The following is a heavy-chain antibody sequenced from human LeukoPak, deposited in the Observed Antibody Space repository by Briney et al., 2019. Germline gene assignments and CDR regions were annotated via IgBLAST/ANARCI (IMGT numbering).Heavy chain of an antibody. D-gene: IGHD5-12*01. V-gene: IGHV3-21*01. Sequence: PGGSLRLSCAASGFTFSSYSMNWVRQAPGKGLEWVSSITSSSSYIYYADSVEGRFTISRDNAKNSLYLQMNSLRAEHTAVYYCARDGRRDGYEMGYWGQGTLVTVSS. CDR1: GFTFSSYS. CDR3: ARDGRRDGYEMGY. J-gene: IGHJ4*02. CDR2: ITSSSSYI.